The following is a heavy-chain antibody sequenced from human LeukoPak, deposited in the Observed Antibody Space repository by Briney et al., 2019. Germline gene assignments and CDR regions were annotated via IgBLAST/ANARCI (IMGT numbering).Heavy chain of an antibody. V-gene: IGHV4-59*01. D-gene: IGHD1-26*01. CDR2: IYYSGST. Sequence: PSETLSLTCTVCGGSISSYYWSWIRQPPGKGLEWIGYIYYSGSTNYNPSLKSRVTISVDTSKNQFSLKLSSVTAADTAVYYSAREISGSYFGVWFDPWGQGTLVTVSS. CDR3: AREISGSYFGVWFDP. CDR1: GGSISSYY. J-gene: IGHJ5*02.